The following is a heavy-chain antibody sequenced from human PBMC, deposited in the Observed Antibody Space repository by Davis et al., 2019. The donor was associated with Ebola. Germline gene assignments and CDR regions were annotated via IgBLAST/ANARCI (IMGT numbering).Heavy chain of an antibody. CDR1: GFTFSTYS. V-gene: IGHV3-21*03. CDR2: ISSDSDYI. Sequence: GESLKISCAASGFTFSTYSMSWVRQAPGKALEWVSSISSDSDYIYYADSAKGRFTISRDNAKNSLFLQMNSLKTEDTAVYYCTTVWAWAPYYFDYWGQGTLVSVSS. D-gene: IGHD3-16*01. J-gene: IGHJ4*02. CDR3: TTVWAWAPYYFDY.